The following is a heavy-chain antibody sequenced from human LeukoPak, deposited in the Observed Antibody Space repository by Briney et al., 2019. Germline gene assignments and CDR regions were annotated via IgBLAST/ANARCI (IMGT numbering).Heavy chain of an antibody. J-gene: IGHJ4*02. V-gene: IGHV3-21*01. D-gene: IGHD3-22*01. CDR2: ISSSSSHI. CDR3: ARDLSDYYDSTGYYSV. Sequence: PGGSLRLSCAASGFTFSSYSMNWVRQAPGKGLEWVSSISSSSSHIYYANSVKGRFTISRDNAKNSLYLQMNSLTVEDTAVYYCARDLSDYYDSTGYYSVWGQGTLVTVSS. CDR1: GFTFSSYS.